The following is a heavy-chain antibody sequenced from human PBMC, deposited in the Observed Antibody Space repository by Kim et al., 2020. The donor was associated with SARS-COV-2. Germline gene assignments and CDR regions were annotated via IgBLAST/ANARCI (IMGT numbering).Heavy chain of an antibody. V-gene: IGHV4-61*02. Sequence: SETLSLTCTVSGGSISSGSYYWSWIRQPAGKGLEWIGRIYTSGSTNYNPSLKSRVTISVDTSKNQFSLKLSSVTAADTAVYYYAREVGATSRWFDPWGQGTLVTVSS. CDR2: IYTSGST. CDR1: GGSISSGSYY. J-gene: IGHJ5*02. CDR3: AREVGATSRWFDP. D-gene: IGHD1-26*01.